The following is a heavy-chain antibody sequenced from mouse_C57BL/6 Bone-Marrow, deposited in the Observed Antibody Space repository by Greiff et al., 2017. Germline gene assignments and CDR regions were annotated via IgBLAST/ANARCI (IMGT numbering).Heavy chain of an antibody. CDR1: GYTFTSYW. Sequence: QVQLQQPGAELVMPGASVKLSCKASGYTFTSYWMHWVKQRPGQGLEWIGEIDPSDSYTTYNQKFKGKYTLTVDKSSSTAYMQLSSLTSEDSAVYDCARGRLRRRRYAMDYWGQGTSVTVSS. V-gene: IGHV1-69*01. CDR2: IDPSDSYT. D-gene: IGHD2-4*01. J-gene: IGHJ4*01. CDR3: ARGRLRRRRYAMDY.